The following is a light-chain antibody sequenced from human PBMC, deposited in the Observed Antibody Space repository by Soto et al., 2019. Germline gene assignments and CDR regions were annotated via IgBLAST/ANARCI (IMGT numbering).Light chain of an antibody. J-gene: IGLJ2*01. CDR3: CSYTTTSTVL. V-gene: IGLV2-14*01. CDR2: DVN. Sequence: QSALTQPASVSGSPGQSITISCTGTSTDVGAYNFVSWYQQYPGKAPKLMIYDVNYRPPGISYRFSGSKSGNTASLIISGLQTEDEADYYCCSYTTTSTVLFGGGTKLTVL. CDR1: STDVGAYNF.